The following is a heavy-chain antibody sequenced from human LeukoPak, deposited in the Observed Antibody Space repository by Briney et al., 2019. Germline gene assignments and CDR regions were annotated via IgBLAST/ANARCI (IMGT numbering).Heavy chain of an antibody. CDR3: ARGYYDSSGYPPCDI. D-gene: IGHD3-22*01. CDR1: GYTFTGYY. V-gene: IGHV1-2*02. CDR2: INPNSGGT. Sequence: ASVKVSCKASGYTFTGYYMHWVRQAPGQGLEWMGWINPNSGGTSYAQKFQGRVTMTRDTSISTAYMELSRLRSDDTAVYYCARGYYDSSGYPPCDIWGQGTMVTVSS. J-gene: IGHJ3*02.